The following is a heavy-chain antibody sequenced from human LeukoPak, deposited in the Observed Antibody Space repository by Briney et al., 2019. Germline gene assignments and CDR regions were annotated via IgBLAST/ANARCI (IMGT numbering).Heavy chain of an antibody. D-gene: IGHD4/OR15-4a*01. J-gene: IGHJ4*02. V-gene: IGHV4-59*12. CDR1: GGSISSYY. Sequence: SETLSLTCTVSGGSISSYYWSWIRQPPGKGLEWIGYIYYSGSTYYNPSLKSRVTISVDTSKNQFSLKLSSVTAADTAVYYCARASGANGHYWVQVTLV. CDR3: ARASGANGHY. CDR2: IYYSGST.